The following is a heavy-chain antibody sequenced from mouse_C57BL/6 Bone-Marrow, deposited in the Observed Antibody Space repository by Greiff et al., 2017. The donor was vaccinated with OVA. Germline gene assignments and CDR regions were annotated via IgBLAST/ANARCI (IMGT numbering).Heavy chain of an antibody. CDR2: IDPSDSET. V-gene: IGHV1-52*01. D-gene: IGHD1-1*01. CDR3: AKGYYGIGAY. Sequence: QVQLQQPGAELVRPGSSVKLSCKASGYTFTSYWMHWVKQRPIQGLEWVGNIDPSDSETHYNQKFKDKATLTVDKSSSTAYIQLSSRTSEDSAVYYCAKGYYGIGAYWGQGTLVTVSA. J-gene: IGHJ3*01. CDR1: GYTFTSYW.